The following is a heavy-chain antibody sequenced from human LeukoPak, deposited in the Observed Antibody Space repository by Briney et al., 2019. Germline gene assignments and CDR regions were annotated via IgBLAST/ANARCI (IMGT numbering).Heavy chain of an antibody. V-gene: IGHV3-7*05. Sequence: GGSLRLSCAASGFTFSSYWMSWVRQAPGKGLEWVANIKQDGSERYYVDSVKGRFTISRDNAKNSLYLQMNSLRAEDTAVYYCAKDSRQGYHYYFDYWGQGTLVTVSS. CDR2: IKQDGSER. D-gene: IGHD5-12*01. CDR1: GFTFSSYW. J-gene: IGHJ4*02. CDR3: AKDSRQGYHYYFDY.